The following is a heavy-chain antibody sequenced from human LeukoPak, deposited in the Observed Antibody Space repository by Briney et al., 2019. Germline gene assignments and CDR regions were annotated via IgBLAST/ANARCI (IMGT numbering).Heavy chain of an antibody. J-gene: IGHJ4*02. D-gene: IGHD1-14*01. V-gene: IGHV3-73*01. Sequence: PGGSLKLSCAASGFTFSGSAMHWVRQASGNGLEWVGRIRSKANSYATAYAASVKGRFTISRDDSKNTAYLQMNSLKTEDTAVYYCTSPTGSFDYWGQGTLVTVSS. CDR2: IRSKANSYAT. CDR1: GFTFSGSA. CDR3: TSPTGSFDY.